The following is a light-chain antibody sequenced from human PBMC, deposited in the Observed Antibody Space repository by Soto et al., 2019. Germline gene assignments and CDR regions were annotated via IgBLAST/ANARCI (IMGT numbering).Light chain of an antibody. Sequence: EIVLTQSPGTLSLSPGEGATLSCRASQSVSSSYLAWYQQKPGQAPRLLIYDASTRATGIPDRFSGGGSGTEFTLTISSLQSEDFVVYYCQQYGSSPWTFGQGTKVDIK. J-gene: IGKJ1*01. CDR1: QSVSSSY. CDR2: DAS. CDR3: QQYGSSPWT. V-gene: IGKV3-20*01.